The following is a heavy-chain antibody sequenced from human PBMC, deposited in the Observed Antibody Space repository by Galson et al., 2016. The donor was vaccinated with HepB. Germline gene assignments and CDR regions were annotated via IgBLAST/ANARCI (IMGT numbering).Heavy chain of an antibody. Sequence: SVKVSCKASGYTFTSHAINWVRQATGQGPEWMGWMNPKIGNTGHAQKFRARVTMSRNISISTAYMELRSLRSDDTAVYYCARGPEHHEILAGSNWFDPWGQGTLVTVSS. D-gene: IGHD3-9*01. V-gene: IGHV1-8*01. CDR3: ARGPEHHEILAGSNWFDP. CDR1: GYTFTSHA. J-gene: IGHJ5*02. CDR2: MNPKIGNT.